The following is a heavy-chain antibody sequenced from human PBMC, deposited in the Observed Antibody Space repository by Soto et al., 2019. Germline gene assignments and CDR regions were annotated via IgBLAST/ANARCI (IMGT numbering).Heavy chain of an antibody. J-gene: IGHJ4*02. CDR3: SKDMGGLGSYPSLDY. D-gene: IGHD3-10*01. CDR1: GFTFDDYA. CDR2: ISWNSVSI. V-gene: IGHV3-9*01. Sequence: EVQLVESGGGLVQPGRSLRLSCAASGFTFDDYAMHWVRQAPGKGLEWVSCISWNSVSIGYADSVKGRFTLSRDNGKNLLDLQMNSLRAEDTGLYYWSKDMGGLGSYPSLDYWGQGTLVTVSS.